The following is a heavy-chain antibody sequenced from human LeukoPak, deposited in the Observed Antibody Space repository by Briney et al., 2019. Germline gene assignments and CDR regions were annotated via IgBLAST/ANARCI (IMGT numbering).Heavy chain of an antibody. J-gene: IGHJ4*02. Sequence: GGSLRLSCAASGFPFSAYAMSWVRQAPGRGLEWVSAISGSGGSTYYADSVKGRFTISRDNSKNTLYLQMNSLRAEDTAVYYCAKERWRNRAYFDYWGQGTLVTVSS. CDR2: ISGSGGST. CDR1: GFPFSAYA. D-gene: IGHD1/OR15-1a*01. V-gene: IGHV3-23*01. CDR3: AKERWRNRAYFDY.